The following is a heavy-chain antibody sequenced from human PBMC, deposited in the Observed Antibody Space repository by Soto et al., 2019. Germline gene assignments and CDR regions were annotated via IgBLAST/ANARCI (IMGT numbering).Heavy chain of an antibody. CDR3: AKHRHDFWSGYTNDY. Sequence: GGSLRLSCAASGFTFSSYGMHWVRQAPGKGLEWVAVISYDGSNKYYADSVKGRFTISRDNSKNTLYLQMNSLRAEDTAVYYCAKHRHDFWSGYTNDYWGQGTLVTVSS. V-gene: IGHV3-30*18. CDR2: ISYDGSNK. CDR1: GFTFSSYG. D-gene: IGHD3-3*01. J-gene: IGHJ4*02.